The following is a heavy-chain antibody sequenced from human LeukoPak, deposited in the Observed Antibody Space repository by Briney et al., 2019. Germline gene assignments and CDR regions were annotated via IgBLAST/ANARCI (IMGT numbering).Heavy chain of an antibody. D-gene: IGHD2-2*01. CDR1: GGSISSYY. CDR3: VKEYCSSTSCYVGWFDP. Sequence: SETLSLTCTVSGGSISSYYWSWIRQPPGKGLEWIGYIYYSGSTNYNPSLKSRVTISVDTSKNQFSLKLSSVTAADTAVYYCVKEYCSSTSCYVGWFDPWGQGTLVTVSS. V-gene: IGHV4-59*01. J-gene: IGHJ5*02. CDR2: IYYSGST.